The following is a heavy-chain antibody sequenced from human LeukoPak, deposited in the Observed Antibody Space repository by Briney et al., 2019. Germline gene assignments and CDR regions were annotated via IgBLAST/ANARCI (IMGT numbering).Heavy chain of an antibody. J-gene: IGHJ1*01. D-gene: IGHD3-22*01. V-gene: IGHV3-23*01. Sequence: GGSLRLSCAASGFTFSTYAMNWVRQAPGKGLEWVSVIVGNGGGIHHADSVKGRFTISRDNYKSTLYLQMNSLRAEDTAVYHCAKDGHYDSSGFTLQYWGQGTLVTVSS. CDR1: GFTFSTYA. CDR3: AKDGHYDSSGFTLQY. CDR2: IVGNGGGI.